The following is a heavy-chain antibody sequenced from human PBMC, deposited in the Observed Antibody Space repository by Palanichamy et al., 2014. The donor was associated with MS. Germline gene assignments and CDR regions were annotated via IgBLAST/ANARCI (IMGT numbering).Heavy chain of an antibody. Sequence: EVQLVESGGGFIQPGGSLRLSCAVSGFTVTNNSMAWVRQAPGKGLECVSVIYSAYITYYADSVKSRFTISRDNSKNTLYLQMNSLRAEDTAVYYCVRQREASGDYVDYWGQGTLVTVSS. CDR1: GFTVTNNS. CDR3: VRQREASGDYVDY. CDR2: IYSAYIT. V-gene: IGHV3-53*01. D-gene: IGHD6-13*01. J-gene: IGHJ4*02.